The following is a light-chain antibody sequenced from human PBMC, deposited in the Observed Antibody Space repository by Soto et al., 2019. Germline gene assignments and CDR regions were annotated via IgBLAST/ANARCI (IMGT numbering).Light chain of an antibody. CDR1: SSDIGAYNF. Sequence: QSALTQPASVSGSPGQSITISCTGTSSDIGAYNFVSWYQQHPGKAPKLMLYDVNIRPSGVSNRFSCSKSGNTASLTISGLQAEDEADYYCTSWTTSTTMIFGGGTK. CDR3: TSWTTSTTMI. CDR2: DVN. J-gene: IGLJ2*01. V-gene: IGLV2-14*03.